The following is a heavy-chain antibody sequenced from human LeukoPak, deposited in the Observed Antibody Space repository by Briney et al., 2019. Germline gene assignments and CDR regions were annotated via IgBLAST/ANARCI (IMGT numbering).Heavy chain of an antibody. CDR1: GDSITSSTYY. J-gene: IGHJ5*02. D-gene: IGHD6-19*01. Sequence: SQTLSLTCTVSGDSITSSTYYWDWIRQPPGKGLEFIGGIRYTGDTYYNPSLKSRVAMSVDTSKNQFSLHLNSVTAADTAIYYCARRPSGLNWFDPWGQGTLVTVSS. V-gene: IGHV4-39*07. CDR3: ARRPSGLNWFDP. CDR2: IRYTGDT.